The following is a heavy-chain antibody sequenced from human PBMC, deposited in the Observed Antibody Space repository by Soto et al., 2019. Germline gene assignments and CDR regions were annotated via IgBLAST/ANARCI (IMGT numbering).Heavy chain of an antibody. V-gene: IGHV1-18*01. CDR2: ISAYNGNT. CDR1: GYTFTSYG. J-gene: IGHJ5*02. CDR3: ARVLFRWGTISWFDP. Sequence: GASVKVSCKTSGYTFTSYGISWVRQAPGQGLEWMGWISAYNGNTNYAQKLQGRVTMTTDTSTSTAYMELRSLRSDDTAVYYCARVLFRWGTISWFDPWGQGTLVTVSS. D-gene: IGHD1-1*01.